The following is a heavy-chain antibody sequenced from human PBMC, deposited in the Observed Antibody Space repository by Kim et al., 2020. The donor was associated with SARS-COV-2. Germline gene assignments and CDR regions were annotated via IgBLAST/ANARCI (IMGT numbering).Heavy chain of an antibody. D-gene: IGHD2-21*01. CDR3: AKGRSDWPPFDY. J-gene: IGHJ4*02. Sequence: GGSLRLSCEGSGFIFRTYAMTWVRQAPGRGLEWVSAISGGVSKTYYADSVKGRFTISRDNSKNTAYLQMNSLRAEDTALYYCAKGRSDWPPFDYWGQGALVTVSS. CDR2: ISGGVSKT. V-gene: IGHV3-23*01. CDR1: GFIFRTYA.